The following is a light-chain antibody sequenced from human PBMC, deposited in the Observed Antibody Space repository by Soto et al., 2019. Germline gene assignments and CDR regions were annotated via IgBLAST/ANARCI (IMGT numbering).Light chain of an antibody. Sequence: ESVLTQSPGTLSLSPGERATLSCRASQSVSSSYLAWYQQKPGQAPRLLIYGASSRATGIPDRCSGSGSGTDFTLTISRLEPEDFAVYYCQQYGSSTGTFGQGTKGEIK. CDR1: QSVSSSY. J-gene: IGKJ1*01. CDR3: QQYGSSTGT. V-gene: IGKV3-20*01. CDR2: GAS.